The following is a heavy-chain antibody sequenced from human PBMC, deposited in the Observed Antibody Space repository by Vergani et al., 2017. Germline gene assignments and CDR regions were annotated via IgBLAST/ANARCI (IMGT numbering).Heavy chain of an antibody. CDR2: INPNSGGT. D-gene: IGHD6-13*01. Sequence: QVQLVQSGAEVKKPGASVKVSCKASGYTFTGYYMHWVRQAPGQGLEWMGWINPNSGGTNYAQKFQGRVTITADKSTSTAYMELSSLRSEDTAVYYCAASGIAAAGTSADFDYWGQGTLVTVSS. V-gene: IGHV1-2*02. J-gene: IGHJ4*02. CDR3: AASGIAAAGTSADFDY. CDR1: GYTFTGYY.